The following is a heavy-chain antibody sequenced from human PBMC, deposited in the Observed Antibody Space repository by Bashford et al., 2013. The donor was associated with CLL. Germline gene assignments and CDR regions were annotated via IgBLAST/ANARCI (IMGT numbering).Heavy chain of an antibody. D-gene: IGHD3-3*01. V-gene: IGHV1-2*02. CDR1: GYIFIDYY. CDR2: INPNSGAT. J-gene: IGHJ6*02. Sequence: ASVKVSCKTSGYIFIDYYIYWVRQAPGQGLEWMGWINPNSGATNYAQKFQGRVTMTSDTSVSTVFMEVTSLRSDDTAVYYCARELLARFLEWRNGMDVWGQGTTVTVSS. CDR3: ARELLARFLEWRNGMDV.